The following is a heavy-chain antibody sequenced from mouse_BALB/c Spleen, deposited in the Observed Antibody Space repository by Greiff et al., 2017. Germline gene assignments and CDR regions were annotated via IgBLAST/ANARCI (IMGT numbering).Heavy chain of an antibody. J-gene: IGHJ3*01. Sequence: QVQLQQPGAELVRPGASVKLSCKASGYTFTSYWINWVKQRPGQGLEWIGNIYPSDSYTNYNQKFKDKATLTVDKSSSTAYMQLSSPTSEDSAVYYCTRQEGGTARATWFAYWGQGTLVTVSA. CDR2: IYPSDSYT. CDR3: TRQEGGTARATWFAY. CDR1: GYTFTSYW. D-gene: IGHD3-2*01. V-gene: IGHV1-69*02.